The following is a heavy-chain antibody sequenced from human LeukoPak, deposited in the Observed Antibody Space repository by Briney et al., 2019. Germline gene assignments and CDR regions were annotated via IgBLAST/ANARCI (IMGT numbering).Heavy chain of an antibody. CDR2: ISGSGGST. J-gene: IGHJ3*02. CDR3: AKDLRMGGSGYPDAFDI. D-gene: IGHD3-22*01. Sequence: PGGSLRLSCAASGFTFSSYAMSWVRQAPGKGLEWVSAISGSGGSTYYADSAKGRFTISRDNSKNTLYLQMNSLRAEDTAVYYCAKDLRMGGSGYPDAFDIWGQGTMVTVSS. V-gene: IGHV3-23*01. CDR1: GFTFSSYA.